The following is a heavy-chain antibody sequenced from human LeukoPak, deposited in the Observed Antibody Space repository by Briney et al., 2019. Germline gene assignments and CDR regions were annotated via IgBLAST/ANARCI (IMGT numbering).Heavy chain of an antibody. CDR1: GFTFSSYC. Sequence: GGSLRLSCAASGFTFSSYCMNWVRQAPGKGLEWVSYISSSSSTIYYADSVKGRFTISRDNAKNSLYLQMNSLRDEDTAVYYCARDPTYGEGWAFDIWGQGTMVTVSS. CDR3: ARDPTYGEGWAFDI. CDR2: ISSSSSTI. J-gene: IGHJ3*02. D-gene: IGHD2-8*01. V-gene: IGHV3-48*02.